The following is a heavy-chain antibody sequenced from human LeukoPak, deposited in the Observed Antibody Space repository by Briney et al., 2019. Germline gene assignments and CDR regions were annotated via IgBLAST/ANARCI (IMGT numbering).Heavy chain of an antibody. J-gene: IGHJ5*02. V-gene: IGHV3-74*01. Sequence: GGSLRLSCAASGFTFSRSWMHWVRQAPGKGLVWVSRINDDGSTTSYADSVKGRFTISRDNAKKTLFLQMNSLRAEDTAVYYCARDSVGLTWFDPWGQGTLVTVSS. CDR1: GFTFSRSW. CDR2: INDDGSTT. CDR3: ARDSVGLTWFDP. D-gene: IGHD3/OR15-3a*01.